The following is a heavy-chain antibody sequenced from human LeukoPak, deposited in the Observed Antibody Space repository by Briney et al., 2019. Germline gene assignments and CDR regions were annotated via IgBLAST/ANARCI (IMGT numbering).Heavy chain of an antibody. CDR3: ARSPICSSTSCYFDY. V-gene: IGHV4-34*01. CDR2: INHSGST. CDR1: GFTFSSYA. Sequence: LRLSCAASGFTFSSYAMSWIRQPPGKGLEWIGEINHSGSTNYNPSLKSRVTISVDTSKNQFSLKLSSVTAADTAVYYCARSPICSSTSCYFDYWGQGTLVTVSS. J-gene: IGHJ4*02. D-gene: IGHD2-2*01.